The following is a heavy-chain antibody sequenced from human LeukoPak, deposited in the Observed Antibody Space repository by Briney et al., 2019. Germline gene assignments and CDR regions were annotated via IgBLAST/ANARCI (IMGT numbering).Heavy chain of an antibody. J-gene: IGHJ5*02. V-gene: IGHV4-34*01. CDR1: GGSFSGYY. D-gene: IGHD3-10*01. CDR3: ASSMVRGVRNPNWFDP. CDR2: INHSGST. Sequence: PSETLSLTCAVYGGSFSGYYWSWIRQPPGKGLGWIGEINHSGSTNYNPSLKSRVTISVGTSKNQFSLKLSSVTAADTAVYYCASSMVRGVRNPNWFDPWGQGTLVTVSS.